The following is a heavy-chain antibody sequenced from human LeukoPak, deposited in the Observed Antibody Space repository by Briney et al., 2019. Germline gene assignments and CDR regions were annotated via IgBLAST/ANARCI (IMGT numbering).Heavy chain of an antibody. V-gene: IGHV4-61*02. J-gene: IGHJ4*02. D-gene: IGHD4-23*01. Sequence: SETLSLTCTVSGGSISSGSYYWSWIRQPAGKGLEWIGRIYTSGSTNYNPSLKSRVTISVDTSKNQFSLKLSSVTAANTAEYYCASYGGNSGIDYWGQGTLVTVSS. CDR2: IYTSGST. CDR3: ASYGGNSGIDY. CDR1: GGSISSGSYY.